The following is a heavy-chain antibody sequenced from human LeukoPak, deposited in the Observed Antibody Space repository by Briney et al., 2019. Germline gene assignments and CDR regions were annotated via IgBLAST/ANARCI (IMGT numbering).Heavy chain of an antibody. CDR2: IYYSGST. J-gene: IGHJ4*02. CDR1: GGSISSSSYY. D-gene: IGHD5-24*01. CDR3: ARDDRRIYAGYNYFDY. V-gene: IGHV4-39*07. Sequence: SETLSLTCTVSGGSISSSSYYWGWIRQPPGKGLEWIGSIYYSGSTYYNPSLKSRVTISVDTSKNQFSLKLSSVTAADTAVYYCARDDRRIYAGYNYFDYWGQGTLVTVSS.